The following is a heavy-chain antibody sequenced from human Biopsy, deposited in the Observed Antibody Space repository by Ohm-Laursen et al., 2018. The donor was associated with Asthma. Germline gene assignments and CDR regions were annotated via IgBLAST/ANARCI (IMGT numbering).Heavy chain of an antibody. J-gene: IGHJ4*02. CDR2: IHYSGST. V-gene: IGHV4-61*01. CDR1: GGSITSRSYY. CDR3: AGFCSGGNCPDH. Sequence: TLSLTCSVSGGSITSRSYYWTWIRQPPGKGLEWIGNIHYSGSTYSNPSLKSRVTISVDTSKKQISLRLSSVIAADTAVYYCAGFCSGGNCPDHWGQGTLVTVSS. D-gene: IGHD2-15*01.